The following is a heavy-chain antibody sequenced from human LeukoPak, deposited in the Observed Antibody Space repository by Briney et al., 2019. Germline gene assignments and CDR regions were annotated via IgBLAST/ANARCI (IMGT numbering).Heavy chain of an antibody. J-gene: IGHJ4*02. D-gene: IGHD2-2*01. CDR1: GYTFTGYY. CDR3: ARDGDYCSSTSCYEMFDY. Sequence: GASVKVSCKASGYTFTGYYMHWVRQAPGQGLEWMGWINPNSGGTNYAQKFQGRVTMTRDTSISTAYMELSRLRPDDTAVYYCARDGDYCSSTSCYEMFDYWGQGTLVTVSS. V-gene: IGHV1-2*02. CDR2: INPNSGGT.